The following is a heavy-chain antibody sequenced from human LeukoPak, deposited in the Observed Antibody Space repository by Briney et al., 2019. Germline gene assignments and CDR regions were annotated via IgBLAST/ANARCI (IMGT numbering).Heavy chain of an antibody. D-gene: IGHD3-16*01. CDR1: GFTFSSYG. J-gene: IGHJ3*01. CDR2: ISGSGGST. CDR3: ARDFLHLGG. V-gene: IGHV3-23*01. Sequence: GGSLRLSCAASGFTFSSYGMSWVRQAPGKGLEWVSAISGSGGSTYYADSVKGRFTISRDNAKNTLYLQMSSLRAEDTAVYYCARDFLHLGGWGQGTMVTVSS.